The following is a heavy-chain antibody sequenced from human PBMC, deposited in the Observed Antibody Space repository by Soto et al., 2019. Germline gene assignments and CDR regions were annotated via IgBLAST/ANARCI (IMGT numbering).Heavy chain of an antibody. CDR2: IYYSGNT. Sequence: QVQLQESGPGLVKPSQTLSLTCTVSGGSISSGDYYWRWIRQPPGKGLEWIGYIYYSGNTYYNPSLKGRLTISVDTPKNQFSLKLSSVTAADTAVYYCARGSERYYYGSGRVDYWGQGTLVTVSS. CDR3: ARGSERYYYGSGRVDY. CDR1: GGSISSGDYY. V-gene: IGHV4-30-4*01. J-gene: IGHJ4*02. D-gene: IGHD3-10*01.